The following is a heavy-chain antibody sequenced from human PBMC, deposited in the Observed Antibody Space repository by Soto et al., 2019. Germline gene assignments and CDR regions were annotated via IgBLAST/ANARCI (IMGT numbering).Heavy chain of an antibody. V-gene: IGHV1-18*01. Sequence: QVQLVQSGGEVKKPGASVKVSCKASGYTFTNYGISWVRQAPGQGLEWMGWINVYNGNTKYAQKVQGRVTMTTDTSTSTAYMELRSARDDDTAVYYCARGVDSGSYYNQYNWFDPWGQGTLVTVSS. D-gene: IGHD3-10*01. CDR1: GYTFTNYG. J-gene: IGHJ5*02. CDR2: INVYNGNT. CDR3: ARGVDSGSYYNQYNWFDP.